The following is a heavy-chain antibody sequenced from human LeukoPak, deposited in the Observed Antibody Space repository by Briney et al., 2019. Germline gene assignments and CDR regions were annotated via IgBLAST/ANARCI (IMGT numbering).Heavy chain of an antibody. Sequence: SQTLSPTCTVSGGSISSGDYYWSWIRQPPGKGLEWIGYIYYSGSTYYNPSLKSRVTISVDTSKNQFSLKLSSVTAADTAVYYCARAGPRYSSGWYFGHFDYWGQGTLVTVSS. V-gene: IGHV4-30-4*01. CDR3: ARAGPRYSSGWYFGHFDY. D-gene: IGHD6-19*01. CDR2: IYYSGST. CDR1: GGSISSGDYY. J-gene: IGHJ4*02.